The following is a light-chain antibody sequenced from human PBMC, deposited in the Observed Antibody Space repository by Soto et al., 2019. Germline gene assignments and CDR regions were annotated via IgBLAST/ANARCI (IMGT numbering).Light chain of an antibody. J-gene: IGLJ3*02. CDR3: AAWDDSQKPML. CDR2: GNG. V-gene: IGLV1-44*01. Sequence: QSVLTQPPSASGTPGQTVTISCSGTGSNIGENAVNWYRHLPATAPQLLIYGNGLRPSGVPHRFSGSKSGTAGSLAISGLQSEDEADYYCAAWDDSQKPMLFGGGTKVTVL. CDR1: GSNIGENA.